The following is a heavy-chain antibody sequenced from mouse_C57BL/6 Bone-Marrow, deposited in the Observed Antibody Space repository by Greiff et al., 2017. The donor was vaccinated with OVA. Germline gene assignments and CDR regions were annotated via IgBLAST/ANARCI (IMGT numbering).Heavy chain of an antibody. D-gene: IGHD2-3*01. CDR3: ARQGDGYYFDY. V-gene: IGHV5-6*03. J-gene: IGHJ2*01. Sequence: DVMLVESGEGLVKPGGSLKLSCAASGFTFSSYAMSLVRQTPEQRLEWVAYISSGGSSTSYPDSVKGRFTISRDNAKNTQDLQMSSLKSEDTATYYCARQGDGYYFDYWGQGTTLTVSS. CDR1: GFTFSSYA. CDR2: ISSGGSST.